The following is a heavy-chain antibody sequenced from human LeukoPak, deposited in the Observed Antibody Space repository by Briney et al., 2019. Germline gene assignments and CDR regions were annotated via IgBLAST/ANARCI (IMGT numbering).Heavy chain of an antibody. J-gene: IGHJ3*02. D-gene: IGHD2-2*01. CDR3: ARVGSHIVVVPAARPAFDI. Sequence: ETLSLTCAVYGGSFSGYYWSWIRQPPGKGLEWIGEINHSGSTNYNPSLKSRVTISVDTSKNQFSLKLSSVTAADTAVYYCARVGSHIVVVPAARPAFDIWGQGTMVTVSS. CDR1: GGSFSGYY. V-gene: IGHV4-34*01. CDR2: INHSGST.